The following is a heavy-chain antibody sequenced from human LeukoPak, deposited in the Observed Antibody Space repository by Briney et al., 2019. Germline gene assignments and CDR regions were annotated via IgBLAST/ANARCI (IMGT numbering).Heavy chain of an antibody. CDR2: IIPIFGTA. CDR3: ARGKDFWSDVLNPYYYYYMDV. CDR1: GGTFSSYA. Sequence: SVKVSCKASGGTFSSYAISWVRQAPGQGLEWMGGIIPIFGTANYAQKFQGRVTITADKSTSTAYMELSSLRSEDTAVYYCARGKDFWSDVLNPYYYYYMDVWGKGTTVTVSS. V-gene: IGHV1-69*06. J-gene: IGHJ6*03. D-gene: IGHD3-3*01.